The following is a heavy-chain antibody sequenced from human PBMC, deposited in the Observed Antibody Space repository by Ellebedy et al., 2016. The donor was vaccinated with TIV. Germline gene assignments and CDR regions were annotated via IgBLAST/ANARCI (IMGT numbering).Heavy chain of an antibody. CDR3: ARARDSGYEWGFDN. D-gene: IGHD5-12*01. V-gene: IGHV4-4*07. CDR2: IYTTGRI. J-gene: IGHJ4*02. CDR1: GGSISRYY. Sequence: SETLSLXXTVSGGSISRYYWSWIRQPAGKGLEWIGRIYTTGRINYNPSLKSRVTMSVDTSKNQFSLKLSSVTAADTAVYYCARARDSGYEWGFDNWGQGTLVTVPP.